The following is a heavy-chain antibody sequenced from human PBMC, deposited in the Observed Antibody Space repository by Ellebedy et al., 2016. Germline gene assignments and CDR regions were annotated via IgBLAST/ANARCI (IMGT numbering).Heavy chain of an antibody. CDR2: IIPIFGTA. V-gene: IGHV1-69*13. Sequence: SVKVSCXASGGTFSSYAISWVRQAPGQGLEWMGGIIPIFGTANYAQKFQGRVTITADESTSTAYMELSSLRSEDTAVYYCARSSESRGASIAAVAGYFDYWGQGTLVTVSS. J-gene: IGHJ4*02. D-gene: IGHD6-13*01. CDR1: GGTFSSYA. CDR3: ARSSESRGASIAAVAGYFDY.